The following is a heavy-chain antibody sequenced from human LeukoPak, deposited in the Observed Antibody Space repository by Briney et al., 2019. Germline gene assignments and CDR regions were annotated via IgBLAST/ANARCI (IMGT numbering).Heavy chain of an antibody. J-gene: IGHJ4*01. CDR3: AVDFGSHRVVY. Sequence: SETLSLTCTVSGGSISSSTYYWGWVRQPPGKGLEWIGSIYYSGNTYYNPSLNSRVTISLDTSKTQSSLRLSSVTAADTAVYYCAVDFGSHRVVYWGQGSLVTVSS. D-gene: IGHD3-3*01. CDR2: IYYSGNT. CDR1: GGSISSSTYY. V-gene: IGHV4-39*01.